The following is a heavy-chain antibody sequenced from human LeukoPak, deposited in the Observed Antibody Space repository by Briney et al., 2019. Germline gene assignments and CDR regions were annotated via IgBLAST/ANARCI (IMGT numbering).Heavy chain of an antibody. Sequence: SVKVSCKASGGTFSSYAISWVRQAPGQGLEWMGGIIPIFGTANYAQKFQGRVTITTDESTSTAYMELSSLRSEDTAVYYCVCRMLWRGHFDYWGQGTLVTVSS. J-gene: IGHJ4*02. CDR3: VCRMLWRGHFDY. V-gene: IGHV1-69*05. D-gene: IGHD2-8*01. CDR1: GGTFSSYA. CDR2: IIPIFGTA.